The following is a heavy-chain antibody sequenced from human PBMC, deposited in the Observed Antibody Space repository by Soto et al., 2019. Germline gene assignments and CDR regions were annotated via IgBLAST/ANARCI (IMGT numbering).Heavy chain of an antibody. J-gene: IGHJ4*02. V-gene: IGHV1-3*01. D-gene: IGHD3-3*01. CDR2: INAGSGYT. CDR1: WWTFPTFA. Sequence: AAVQVSCKGSWWTFPTFAMHWVRQAPGQRPEWLGWINAGSGYTKYSQNFQDRVTISSDTSASTAYMELSSLRSGDTAIYYCARDRVSLAMFGVPVGVFKNWGQGTLVTVSS. CDR3: ARDRVSLAMFGVPVGVFKN.